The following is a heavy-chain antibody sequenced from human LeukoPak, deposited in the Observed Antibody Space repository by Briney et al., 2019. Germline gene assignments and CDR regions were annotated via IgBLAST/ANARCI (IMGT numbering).Heavy chain of an antibody. CDR2: IYTSGST. J-gene: IGHJ4*02. CDR1: GGSISSYY. V-gene: IGHV4-4*07. Sequence: PSETLSLTCTVSGGSISSYYWSWIRQPAGKGLEWIGRIYTSGSTNYNPSLKSRVTMSVDTSKNQFSLKLSSVTAADTAVYYCAREANYDILTGYLYYFDYWGQGTLVTVSS. CDR3: AREANYDILTGYLYYFDY. D-gene: IGHD3-9*01.